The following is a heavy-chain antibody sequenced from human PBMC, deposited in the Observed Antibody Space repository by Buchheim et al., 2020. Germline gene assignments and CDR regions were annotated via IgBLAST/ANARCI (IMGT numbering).Heavy chain of an antibody. V-gene: IGHV3-30-3*01. D-gene: IGHD3-10*01. CDR2: IFFNGDKK. Sequence: QVQLVESGGAVVQPGRSLRLSCAASGFNFRTYPMHWVRQAPGKGLEWVANIFFNGDKKNYADSVKGRFTISRDNSNSTVSLEMYSLRVGDTAVYYCVRGARGLLLRRTKDYYFDYWAQGTL. CDR1: GFNFRTYP. CDR3: VRGARGLLLRRTKDYYFDY. J-gene: IGHJ4*02.